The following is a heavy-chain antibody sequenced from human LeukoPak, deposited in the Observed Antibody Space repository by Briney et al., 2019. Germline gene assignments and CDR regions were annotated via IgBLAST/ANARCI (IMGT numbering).Heavy chain of an antibody. D-gene: IGHD3-3*01. V-gene: IGHV4-34*01. CDR2: INHSGST. CDR1: GGSFSGYY. CDR3: AREGRPIRFLEWLPSGY. Sequence: SSETLSLTCAVYGGSFSGYYWSWIRQPPGKGLEWIGEINHSGSTNYNPSLKSRVTISVDTSKNQFSLKLSSVTAADTAVYYCAREGRPIRFLEWLPSGYWGQGPLVTVSS. J-gene: IGHJ4*02.